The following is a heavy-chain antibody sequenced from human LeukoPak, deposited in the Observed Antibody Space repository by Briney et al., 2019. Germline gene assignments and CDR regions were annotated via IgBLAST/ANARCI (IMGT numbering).Heavy chain of an antibody. J-gene: IGHJ5*02. CDR1: GGSISSGVYY. CDR3: AREYSSSFNWFDP. D-gene: IGHD6-6*01. Sequence: SETLSLTCTVSGGSISSGVYYWSWIRQHPGKGLEWIGYIYYSGSTNYNPSLKSRVTISVDTSKNQFSLKLSSVTAADTAVYYCAREYSSSFNWFDPWGQGTLVTVSS. V-gene: IGHV4-61*08. CDR2: IYYSGST.